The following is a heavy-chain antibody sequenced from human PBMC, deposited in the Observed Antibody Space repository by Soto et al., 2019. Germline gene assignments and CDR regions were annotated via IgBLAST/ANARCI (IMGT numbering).Heavy chain of an antibody. CDR3: AREWSGFDY. D-gene: IGHD2-15*01. J-gene: IGHJ4*02. V-gene: IGHV4-59*01. CDR2: LYSSGDS. Sequence: QVQLQESGPGLVRPSETLSLTCSVSGGSITRYKWSWIRHSPGKGLEWIANLYSSGDSNYNPSLESRVTISVDTSKNQYSLKLSSATPADTAVYYCAREWSGFDYWGQGILVTVSS. CDR1: GGSITRYK.